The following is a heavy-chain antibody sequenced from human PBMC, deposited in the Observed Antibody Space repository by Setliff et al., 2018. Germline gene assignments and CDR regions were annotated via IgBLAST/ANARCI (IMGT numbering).Heavy chain of an antibody. CDR1: GGSISSSSYY. Sequence: LSLTCTVSGGSISSSSYYWGWIRQPPGKGLEWIGSIYYSGSTYYNPSLKSRVTISVDTSKNQFSLKLSSVTAADTAVYYCARMSGFQYMDVWGKGTTVTAP. J-gene: IGHJ6*03. CDR2: IYYSGST. CDR3: ARMSGFQYMDV. D-gene: IGHD3-3*01. V-gene: IGHV4-39*01.